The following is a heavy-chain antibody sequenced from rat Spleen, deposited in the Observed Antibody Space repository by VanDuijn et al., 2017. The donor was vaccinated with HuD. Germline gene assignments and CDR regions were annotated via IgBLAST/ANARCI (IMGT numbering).Heavy chain of an antibody. D-gene: IGHD1-1*01. CDR2: ISYDGGST. Sequence: EVQLVESDGGLVQPGRSLKLSCAASGFTFSDYYMAWVRQAPTKGLEWVASISYDGGSTYYRDSVKGRFTISRDNAKSSLYLQMDSLRSEDTATYYCTTDRGYYSPWGQGVMVTVSS. CDR3: TTDRGYYSP. J-gene: IGHJ2*01. V-gene: IGHV5-20*01. CDR1: GFTFSDYY.